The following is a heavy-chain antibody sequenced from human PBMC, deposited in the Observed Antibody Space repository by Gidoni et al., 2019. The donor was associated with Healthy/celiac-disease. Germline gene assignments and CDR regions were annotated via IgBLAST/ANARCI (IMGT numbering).Heavy chain of an antibody. Sequence: EVQLVESGGGLVQPGGSLRVSCAASGFTLGGDSMNWVRQAPGKGLGWVSYISSSSSTIYYADSVKGRFTISRDNAKNSLYLQMNSLRDEDTAVYYCARDTRYSSSYLDYWGQGTLVTVSS. V-gene: IGHV3-48*02. CDR3: ARDTRYSSSYLDY. D-gene: IGHD6-6*01. CDR1: GFTLGGDS. CDR2: ISSSSSTI. J-gene: IGHJ4*02.